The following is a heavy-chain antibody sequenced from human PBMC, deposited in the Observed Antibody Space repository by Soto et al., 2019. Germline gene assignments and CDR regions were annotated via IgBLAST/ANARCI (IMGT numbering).Heavy chain of an antibody. Sequence: ASVKVSCKASGYTFTSYGISWVRQAPGQGLEWMGWISAYNGNTNYAQKLQGRVTMTTDTSTSTAYMELRSLRSDDTAVYYCARVGVGTVTYYYYGMDVCGQGTTVTVSS. D-gene: IGHD2-15*01. V-gene: IGHV1-18*01. CDR1: GYTFTSYG. CDR3: ARVGVGTVTYYYYGMDV. J-gene: IGHJ6*02. CDR2: ISAYNGNT.